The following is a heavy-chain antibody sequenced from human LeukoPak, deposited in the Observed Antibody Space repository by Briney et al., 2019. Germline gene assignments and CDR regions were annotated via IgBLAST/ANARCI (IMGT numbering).Heavy chain of an antibody. Sequence: GESLKISCKGSGYTFTSYWIGWVRQMPGRGLEWMGVIYPDDPDTRYSPSFQGQVTISADKSIGTAYLQWSSLKAADTAIYYCARHLESNSFDFWGQGTMVTVSS. CDR3: ARHLESNSFDF. CDR2: IYPDDPDT. CDR1: GYTFTSYW. V-gene: IGHV5-51*01. J-gene: IGHJ3*01.